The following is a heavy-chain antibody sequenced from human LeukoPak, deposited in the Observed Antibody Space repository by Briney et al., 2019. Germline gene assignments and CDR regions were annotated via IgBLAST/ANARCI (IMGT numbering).Heavy chain of an antibody. CDR2: ISSSGSYI. CDR1: RFTFSSYS. CDR3: ARDSRLVGTDFDY. Sequence: PGGSLRLSCAASRFTFSSYSMNWVRQAPGKGLEWVSSISSSGSYIYYADSVKGRFTISRDSAKNSLYLQMNSLRAEDTAVYYCARDSRLVGTDFDYWGQGTLVTVSS. D-gene: IGHD1-26*01. V-gene: IGHV3-21*01. J-gene: IGHJ4*02.